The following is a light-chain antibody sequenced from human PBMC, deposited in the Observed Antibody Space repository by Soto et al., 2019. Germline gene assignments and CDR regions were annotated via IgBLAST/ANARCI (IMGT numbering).Light chain of an antibody. CDR1: KNDIGVYDF. Sequence: QSVLTQPPSASGSPGQSVTISCTGTKNDIGVYDFVSWYQPHPGKAPRLIIYEVVQRPSGVPDRFSGSKSGNTASLTVSGLHAADEADYFCKSYAGSNTYVFGSGTKLTVL. CDR2: EVV. J-gene: IGLJ1*01. V-gene: IGLV2-8*01. CDR3: KSYAGSNTYV.